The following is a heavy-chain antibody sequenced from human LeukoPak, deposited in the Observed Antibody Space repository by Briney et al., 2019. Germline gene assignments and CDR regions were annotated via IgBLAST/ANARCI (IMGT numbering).Heavy chain of an antibody. CDR2: IYYRGST. J-gene: IGHJ4*02. Sequence: SETLSLTCTVSGGSISSRSYYWGWIRQPPGKGLEWIGSIYYRGSTSYNPSLKSRVTISVDTSKNQFSLKLSSVTAADTAVYYCARQTISGVVIGLFDYWGQGTLVTVSS. V-gene: IGHV4-39*01. CDR1: GGSISSRSYY. CDR3: ARQTISGVVIGLFDY. D-gene: IGHD3-3*01.